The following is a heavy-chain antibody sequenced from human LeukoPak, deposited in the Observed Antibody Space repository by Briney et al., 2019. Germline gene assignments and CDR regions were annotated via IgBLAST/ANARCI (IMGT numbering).Heavy chain of an antibody. J-gene: IGHJ4*02. V-gene: IGHV1-2*04. CDR1: GYTFTGYY. Sequence: GASVKVSCKASGYTFTGYYMHWVRQAPGQGLEWMGWINPNSGGTNYAQKFQGWVTMTRDTSISPAYMELSRLRSDDTAVYYCARGGRSVVITTLYYFDYWGQGTLVTVSS. D-gene: IGHD3-22*01. CDR2: INPNSGGT. CDR3: ARGGRSVVITTLYYFDY.